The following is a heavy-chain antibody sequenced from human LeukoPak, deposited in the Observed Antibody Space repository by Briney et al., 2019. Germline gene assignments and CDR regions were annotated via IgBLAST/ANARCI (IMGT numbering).Heavy chain of an antibody. V-gene: IGHV4-59*08. CDR2: IYYTGGT. J-gene: IGHJ4*02. Sequence: SETLSLTCTVSGGSIASNYWTWIRQPPGKGLEYIGYIYYTGGTNYNPSLKSRVTVSVDTSKNQFSLKLTSVTAADTAVYFCAKYGNSGWVIDNWGQGTLVTVSS. CDR1: GGSIASNY. D-gene: IGHD6-19*01. CDR3: AKYGNSGWVIDN.